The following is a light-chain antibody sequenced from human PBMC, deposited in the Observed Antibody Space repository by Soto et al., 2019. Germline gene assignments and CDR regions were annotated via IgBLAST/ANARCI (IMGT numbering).Light chain of an antibody. Sequence: EIVLTQSPDTLSLSPGERATLSCRASQSVSSSLAWYQQKPGQAPRLLIYDASNRATGIPARFSGRWSATDFTLTISSLEPEEFAVYYLQQRSNLPPEVTCGPETKVDIK. V-gene: IGKV3-11*01. CDR2: DAS. J-gene: IGKJ3*01. CDR3: QQRSNLPPEVT. CDR1: QSVSSS.